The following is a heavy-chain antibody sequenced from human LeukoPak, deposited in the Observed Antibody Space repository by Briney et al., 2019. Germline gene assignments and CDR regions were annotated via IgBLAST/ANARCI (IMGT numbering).Heavy chain of an antibody. D-gene: IGHD6-13*01. CDR3: ARVAAADLRPRTRSHFDY. V-gene: IGHV4-39*07. Sequence: TASETLSLTCTVSGGSISSGDYYWSWIRQPPGKGLEWIGEINHSGSTYYNPSLKSRVTVSVDTSKNQFSLKLSSVTAADTAVYYCARVAAADLRPRTRSHFDYWGQGTLVTVSS. CDR2: INHSGST. CDR1: GGSISSGDYY. J-gene: IGHJ4*02.